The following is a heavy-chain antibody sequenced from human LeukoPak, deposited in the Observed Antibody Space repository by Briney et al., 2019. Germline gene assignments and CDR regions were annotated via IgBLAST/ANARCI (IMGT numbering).Heavy chain of an antibody. J-gene: IGHJ4*02. CDR3: ARLRSTQLRYFDVDY. Sequence: GGSLRLSCAASGFTFSTREMNWVRQAPGKGLEWVSSISSSSSHIYYADSLEGRFTISRDNAKNSLYLKMNSLRAEDTAVYFCARLRSTQLRYFDVDYWGQGTLVTVSS. D-gene: IGHD5-24*01. CDR1: GFTFSTRE. V-gene: IGHV3-21*01. CDR2: ISSSSSHI.